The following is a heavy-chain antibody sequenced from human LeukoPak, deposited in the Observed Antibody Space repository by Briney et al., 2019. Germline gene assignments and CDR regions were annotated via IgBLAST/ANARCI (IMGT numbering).Heavy chain of an antibody. J-gene: IGHJ4*02. D-gene: IGHD2-15*01. Sequence: GGSLRLSCAASGLTFRNAWMNWVRQAPGKGLEWVGRIKSKTDGGTTDYAAPVKGRFTISRDDSKNTLYLQMNSLKTEDTAVYYCTTEPLGYCSGGSCQDIDYWGQGTLVTVSS. CDR1: GLTFRNAW. V-gene: IGHV3-15*07. CDR2: IKSKTDGGTT. CDR3: TTEPLGYCSGGSCQDIDY.